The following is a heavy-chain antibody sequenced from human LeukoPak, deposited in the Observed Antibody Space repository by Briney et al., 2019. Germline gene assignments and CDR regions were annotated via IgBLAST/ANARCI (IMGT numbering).Heavy chain of an antibody. CDR3: TTEGRCYDILTGYYPCWFDP. Sequence: PGGSLRPSCAASGFTFSNAWMSWVRQAPGKGLEWVGRIKSKTDGGTTDYAAPVKGRFTISRDDSKNTLYLQMNSLKTEDTAVYYCTTEGRCYDILTGYYPCWFDPWGQGTLVTVSS. CDR2: IKSKTDGGTT. D-gene: IGHD3-9*01. CDR1: GFTFSNAW. J-gene: IGHJ5*02. V-gene: IGHV3-15*01.